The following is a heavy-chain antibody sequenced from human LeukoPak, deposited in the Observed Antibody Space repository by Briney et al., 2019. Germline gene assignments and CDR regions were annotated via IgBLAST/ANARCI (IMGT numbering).Heavy chain of an antibody. D-gene: IGHD5-24*01. Sequence: GGSRRLSCAASGFMFSSNWMSWVRLAPGKGLEWVANIKEDGTETYYVDSVKGRFTISRDNAKNTLYLQMNSLRVEDTAVYYCAKEGRSLQTYWGQGTLVTVSS. CDR2: IKEDGTET. CDR3: AKEGRSLQTY. V-gene: IGHV3-7*03. CDR1: GFMFSSNW. J-gene: IGHJ4*02.